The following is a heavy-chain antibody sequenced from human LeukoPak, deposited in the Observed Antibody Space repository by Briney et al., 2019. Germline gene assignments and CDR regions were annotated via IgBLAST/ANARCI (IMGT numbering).Heavy chain of an antibody. CDR1: GFTFSDAW. CDR3: SAGTGRSDFDY. J-gene: IGHJ4*02. CDR2: IKSETNGGTI. Sequence: GGSLRLSCAASGFTFSDAWVSWVRQAPGKGLEWIGRIKSETNGGTIDYAAPVNGRFTLSRDDSKHTLDLPMNSLKTEDTGVYYCSAGTGRSDFDYWGQGTLVIVSS. D-gene: IGHD1-1*01. V-gene: IGHV3-15*01.